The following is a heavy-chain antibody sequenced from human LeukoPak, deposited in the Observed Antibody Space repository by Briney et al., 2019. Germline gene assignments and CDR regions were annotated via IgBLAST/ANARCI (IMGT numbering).Heavy chain of an antibody. D-gene: IGHD3-3*01. CDR1: GFTFDDYA. CDR3: AKVTIFGVVIGDAFDI. Sequence: GRSLRLSXAASGFTFDDYAMHWVRQAPGKGLEWVSGISWNSGSIGYADSVKGRFTISRDNAKNSLYLQMNSLRAEDMALYYCAKVTIFGVVIGDAFDIWGQGTMVTVSS. V-gene: IGHV3-9*03. J-gene: IGHJ3*02. CDR2: ISWNSGSI.